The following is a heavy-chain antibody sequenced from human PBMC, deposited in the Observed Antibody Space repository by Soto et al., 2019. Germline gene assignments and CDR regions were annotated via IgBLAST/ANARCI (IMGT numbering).Heavy chain of an antibody. CDR2: ISGTGGNT. Sequence: GGSLRLSCAASGFTFSSYAMTWVRQAPGKGPEWVSTISGTGGNTYYADSVKGRFTISRDNSKNTVYLEMNSLRAEDTAVYYCASIPPSAVGATSEVDYWGQGTLVTVSS. D-gene: IGHD1-26*01. CDR1: GFTFSSYA. CDR3: ASIPPSAVGATSEVDY. J-gene: IGHJ4*02. V-gene: IGHV3-23*01.